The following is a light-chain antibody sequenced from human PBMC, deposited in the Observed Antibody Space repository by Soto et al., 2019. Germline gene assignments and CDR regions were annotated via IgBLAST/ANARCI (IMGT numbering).Light chain of an antibody. J-gene: IGKJ4*01. CDR1: QGVSNY. CDR3: QQRTNWLT. V-gene: IGKV3-11*01. Sequence: EVVLTQSPATLSLSPGERATLSCRASQGVSNYLAWYQHKPGQAPRLLIYDASNRATGIPARFSGSGSETDFTLTISSLEPEDLAVYYCQQRTNWLTFGGGTKVEI. CDR2: DAS.